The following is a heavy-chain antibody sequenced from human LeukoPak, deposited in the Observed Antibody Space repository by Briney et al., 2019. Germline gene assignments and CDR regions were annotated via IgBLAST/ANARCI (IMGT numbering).Heavy chain of an antibody. CDR3: ARVPPHGERPDY. D-gene: IGHD3-3*01. CDR2: IIPIFGTA. CDR1: GGTFSSYA. V-gene: IGHV1-69*13. J-gene: IGHJ4*02. Sequence: GASVKVSCKASGGTFSSYAISWVRQAPGQGLEWMGGIIPIFGTANYAQKFQGRVTITADESTSTAYMELSSLRSEDTAVYYCARVPPHGERPDYWGQGTLVTVSS.